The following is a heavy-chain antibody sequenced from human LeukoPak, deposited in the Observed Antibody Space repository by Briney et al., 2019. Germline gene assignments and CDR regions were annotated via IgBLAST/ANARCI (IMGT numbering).Heavy chain of an antibody. Sequence: GGSLRLSCVGSGFTFKNYAMTWVRQAPGKGLEWVSSISDSGIVTYYADSVKGRFTISRDNFKNTLHLQMNSLKTEDTAVYYCTRLSMGGSSDPWGQGTLVTVSS. J-gene: IGHJ5*02. CDR1: GFTFKNYA. CDR3: TRLSMGGSSDP. D-gene: IGHD2/OR15-2a*01. V-gene: IGHV3-23*01. CDR2: ISDSGIVT.